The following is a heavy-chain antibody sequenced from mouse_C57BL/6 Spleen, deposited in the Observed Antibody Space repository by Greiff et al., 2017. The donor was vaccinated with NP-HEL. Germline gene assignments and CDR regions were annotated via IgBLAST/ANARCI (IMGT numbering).Heavy chain of an antibody. V-gene: IGHV1-66*01. CDR2: IYPGSGNT. J-gene: IGHJ4*01. D-gene: IGHD1-1*01. CDR3: AYYYGSSYEDAMDY. CDR1: GYSFTSYY. Sequence: QVHVKQPGPELVKPGASVKISCKASGYSFTSYYIHWVKQRPGQGLEWIGWIYPGSGNTKYNEKFKGKATLTADTSSSTAYMQLSSLTSEDSAVYYCAYYYGSSYEDAMDYWGQGTSVTVSS.